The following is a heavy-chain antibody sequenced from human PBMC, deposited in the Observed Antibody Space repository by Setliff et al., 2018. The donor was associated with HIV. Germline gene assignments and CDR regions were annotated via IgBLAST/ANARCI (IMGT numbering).Heavy chain of an antibody. J-gene: IGHJ6*03. D-gene: IGHD5-18*01. CDR3: VLTMTNMDPVDTATYYCAHILQDPPSHFYYYFYMDV. CDR1: GFTFSSYG. Sequence: GGALRLSCAASGFTFSSYGMHWVRQAPGKGLEWVAIIWYDGSSKYYADSVKGRFTISRDTSKTTLFLQLNTLRAEDTSKNRVVLTMTNMDPVDTATYYCAHILQDPPSHFYYYFYMDVWGKGTTVTVSS. CDR2: IWYDGSSK. V-gene: IGHV3-33*01.